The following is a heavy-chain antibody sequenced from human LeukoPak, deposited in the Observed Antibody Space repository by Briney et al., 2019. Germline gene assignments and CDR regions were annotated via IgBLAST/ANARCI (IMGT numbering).Heavy chain of an antibody. CDR2: INHSGST. J-gene: IGHJ4*02. Sequence: SETLSLTCAVYGGSFSGYYWSWIRQPPGKGLEWIGEINHSGSTNYNPSLKSRVTISVDTSKNQFSLKLSSVTAADTVVYYCARRGGRYYESSGYYYRRDFDYWGQGSLVTVSS. CDR1: GGSFSGYY. D-gene: IGHD3-22*01. V-gene: IGHV4-34*01. CDR3: ARRGGRYYESSGYYYRRDFDY.